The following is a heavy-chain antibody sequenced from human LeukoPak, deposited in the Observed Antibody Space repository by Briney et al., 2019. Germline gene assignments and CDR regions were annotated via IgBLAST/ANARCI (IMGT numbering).Heavy chain of an antibody. D-gene: IGHD3-10*01. CDR2: ISGSGGST. V-gene: IGHV3-23*01. J-gene: IGHJ4*02. CDR3: AKDMKSYGSGSPYYFDY. Sequence: GGSLRLSCAASGFTFSSYAMSWVRQAPGKGLEWGSAISGSGGSTYYADSVKGRFTISRDNSKNTLYLQMNSLRAEDTAVYYCAKDMKSYGSGSPYYFDYWGPGTLVTVSS. CDR1: GFTFSSYA.